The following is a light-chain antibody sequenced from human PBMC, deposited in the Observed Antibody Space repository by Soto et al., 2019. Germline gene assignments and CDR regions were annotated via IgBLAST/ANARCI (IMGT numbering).Light chain of an antibody. CDR2: AAS. V-gene: IGKV1-39*01. J-gene: IGKJ1*01. Sequence: DIQMTQSPSSLSASVGDRDTITCRASQSISSYLNWYQQKPGKAPKLLIYAASNLQSGGPSRFSGSGSGTDFTLTISSLQPEDFATYYCQQSYSTPWTFGQGTKVEIK. CDR1: QSISSY. CDR3: QQSYSTPWT.